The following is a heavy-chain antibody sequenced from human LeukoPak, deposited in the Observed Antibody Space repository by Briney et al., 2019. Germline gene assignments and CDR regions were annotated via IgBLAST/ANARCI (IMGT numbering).Heavy chain of an antibody. Sequence: SETLSLTCIVSGGSINSRSHYWGWIRQPPGKGLEWIGNIYYSGSTYYNPSLKSRVTISIDTSKNQFSLKLSSVTATDTAVYYCARLGAGPTYYDFWSGYSSFYFDYWGQGTLVTVSS. CDR3: ARLGAGPTYYDFWSGYSSFYFDY. CDR1: GGSINSRSHY. CDR2: IYYSGST. J-gene: IGHJ4*02. D-gene: IGHD3-3*01. V-gene: IGHV4-39*01.